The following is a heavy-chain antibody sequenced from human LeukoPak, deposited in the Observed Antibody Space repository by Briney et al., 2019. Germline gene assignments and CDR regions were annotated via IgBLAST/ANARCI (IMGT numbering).Heavy chain of an antibody. Sequence: PSETLSLTCTVSVGSISSYYWSWIRQPPGKGLEWSGYISYSVSTNYNPSIKSRVTISIDTSKNKFSLKLRSVTAADTAIYYCARQGYDILTGYIDAFDIWGQGTMVTVSS. D-gene: IGHD3-9*01. V-gene: IGHV4-59*08. CDR2: ISYSVST. J-gene: IGHJ3*02. CDR3: ARQGYDILTGYIDAFDI. CDR1: VGSISSYY.